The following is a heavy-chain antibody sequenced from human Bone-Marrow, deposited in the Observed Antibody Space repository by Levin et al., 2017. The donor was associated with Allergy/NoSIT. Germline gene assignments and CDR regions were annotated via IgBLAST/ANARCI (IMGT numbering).Heavy chain of an antibody. CDR1: GFTFSAYA. Sequence: GGSLRLSCTPSGFTFSAYAIHWVRQAPGKGLEWIAVIWHDGSHKYYADSVKGRFTISRDNSRNTLHLHITALTADDTGVYYCARDRDVVGGAYDVWGRGTKVTVSS. J-gene: IGHJ3*01. CDR3: ARDRDVVGGAYDV. CDR2: IWHDGSHK. V-gene: IGHV3-33*01. D-gene: IGHD3-10*01.